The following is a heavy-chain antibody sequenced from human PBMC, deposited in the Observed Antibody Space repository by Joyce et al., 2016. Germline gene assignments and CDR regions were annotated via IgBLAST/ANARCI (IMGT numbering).Heavy chain of an antibody. Sequence: QVLLVQSGATVKRPGSSLRVSCKSSGGDFSNFPVNWVRQAPGQRLEWMGGIIPFFGAAKYAEHFQGRVTLTADLSTRTAYMELSSLTSADTAVYYCARGGTSSDHYFFYALDVWGPGTTVIVSS. J-gene: IGHJ6*02. V-gene: IGHV1-69*12. D-gene: IGHD1-14*01. CDR3: ARGGTSSDHYFFYALDV. CDR1: GGDFSNFP. CDR2: IIPFFGAA.